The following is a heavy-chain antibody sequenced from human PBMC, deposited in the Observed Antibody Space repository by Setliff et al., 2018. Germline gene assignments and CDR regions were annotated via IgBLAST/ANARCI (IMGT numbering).Heavy chain of an antibody. CDR2: INGVNGNT. Sequence: ASVKVSCKASGYTFTAYDIHWMRQAPGQCLEWMGWINGVNGNTKYSQNFQGRVTFTSDTSANTAFMELSSLRSEDSSMYYCARGQTVGPNSGKDYWGQGTLVTVSS. J-gene: IGHJ4*02. D-gene: IGHD1-26*01. CDR1: GYTFTAYD. V-gene: IGHV1-3*01. CDR3: ARGQTVGPNSGKDY.